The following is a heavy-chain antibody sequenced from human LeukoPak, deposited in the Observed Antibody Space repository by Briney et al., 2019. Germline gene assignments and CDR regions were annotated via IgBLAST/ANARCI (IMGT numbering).Heavy chain of an antibody. Sequence: PGRSLRLSCAASGFTFSSYGMHWVRQAPGKGLEWVAVISYDGSNKYYADSVKGRFTISRDNSKNTLYLQMNSLRAEDTAVYYCAKGLTEMATIYYYYYGMDVWGQGTTVTVSS. CDR1: GFTFSSYG. CDR3: AKGLTEMATIYYYYYGMDV. V-gene: IGHV3-30*18. J-gene: IGHJ6*02. D-gene: IGHD5-24*01. CDR2: ISYDGSNK.